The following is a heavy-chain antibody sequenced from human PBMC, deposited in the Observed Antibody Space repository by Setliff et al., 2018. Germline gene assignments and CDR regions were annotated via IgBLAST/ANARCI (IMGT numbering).Heavy chain of an antibody. J-gene: IGHJ4*02. CDR1: GFTFSNYE. CDR2: VYSGYSST. Sequence: PGGSLRLSCAASGFTFSNYEMNWVRQAPGKGLEWVSIVYSGYSSTYYGDSVKGRFTISRDDSKNTLYLQMNSLRAEDTAVYYCTRHELTDYEESFDYWGQGTLVTVSS. V-gene: IGHV3-23*03. CDR3: TRHELTDYEESFDY. D-gene: IGHD4-17*01.